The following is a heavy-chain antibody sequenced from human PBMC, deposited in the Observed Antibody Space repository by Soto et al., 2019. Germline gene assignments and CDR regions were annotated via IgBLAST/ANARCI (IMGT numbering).Heavy chain of an antibody. CDR3: THRPGFGELLFHDAFDI. CDR1: GFTFSSYS. D-gene: IGHD3-10*01. J-gene: IGHJ3*02. Sequence: PGGSLRLSCAASGFTFSSYSMNWVRQAPGKGLEWVSYISSSSSTIYYADSVKGRFTISRDNAKNSLYLQMNSLRAEDTAVYYCTHRPGFGELLFHDAFDIWGQGTIVTVSS. V-gene: IGHV3-48*01. CDR2: ISSSSSTI.